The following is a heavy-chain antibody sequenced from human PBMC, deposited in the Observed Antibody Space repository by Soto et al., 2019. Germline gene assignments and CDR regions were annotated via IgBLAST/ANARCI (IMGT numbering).Heavy chain of an antibody. J-gene: IGHJ3*02. D-gene: IGHD2-21*01. CDR1: GFTFSSYA. Sequence: GGSLRLSCAASGFTFSSYAMSWVRQAPGKGLEWVSAISGSGGSTYYADSVKGRFTISRDNSKNTLYLQMNSLRAEDTAVYYCAKDWVSGFRVGCGGDCDAFDIWGQGTMVTVSS. V-gene: IGHV3-23*01. CDR3: AKDWVSGFRVGCGGDCDAFDI. CDR2: ISGSGGST.